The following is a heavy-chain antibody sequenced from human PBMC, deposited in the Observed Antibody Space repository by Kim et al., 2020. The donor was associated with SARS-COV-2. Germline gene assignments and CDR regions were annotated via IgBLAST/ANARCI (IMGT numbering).Heavy chain of an antibody. CDR2: INHSGST. V-gene: IGHV4-34*01. D-gene: IGHD6-13*01. J-gene: IGHJ6*02. CDR3: ASDIAAAGTHYYYGMDV. Sequence: SETLSLTCAVYGGSFSGYYWSWIRQPPGKGLEWIGEINHSGSTNYNPSLKSRVTISVDTSKNQFSLKLSSVTAADTAVYYCASDIAAAGTHYYYGMDVWGQGTTVTVSS. CDR1: GGSFSGYY.